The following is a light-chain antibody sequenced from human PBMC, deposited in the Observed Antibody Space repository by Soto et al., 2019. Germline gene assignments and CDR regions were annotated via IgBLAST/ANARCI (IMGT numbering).Light chain of an antibody. Sequence: DIQMTQAPSTLSGSVGDRVTITCRSSQTIISWLAWYQQKPGKAPKLLIYTASTLKSGVPSRFSGSGSGTEFTLTIISLQPDDYATYYCQQYSSYPWTFGEGTK. CDR1: QTIISW. CDR2: TAS. V-gene: IGKV1-5*03. J-gene: IGKJ1*01. CDR3: QQYSSYPWT.